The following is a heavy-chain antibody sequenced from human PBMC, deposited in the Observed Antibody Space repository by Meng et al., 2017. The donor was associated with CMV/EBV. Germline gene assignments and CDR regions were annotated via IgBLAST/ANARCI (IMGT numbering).Heavy chain of an antibody. V-gene: IGHV3-30*02. J-gene: IGHJ4*02. CDR3: AKDPSAATEGGGDY. D-gene: IGHD2-15*01. CDR2: IRYDGSNK. Sequence: GESLKISCAASGFTFSSYGMHWVRQAPGKGLEWVAFIRYDGSNKYYADSVKGRFTISRDNSKNTLYLQMNSLRAEDTAVYYCAKDPSAATEGGGDYWGQGTLVTVSS. CDR1: GFTFSSYG.